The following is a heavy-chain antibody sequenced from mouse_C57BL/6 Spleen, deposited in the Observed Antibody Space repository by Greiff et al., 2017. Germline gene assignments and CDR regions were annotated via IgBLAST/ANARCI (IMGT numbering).Heavy chain of an antibody. V-gene: IGHV1-15*01. CDR1: GYTFTDYE. J-gene: IGHJ2*01. CDR2: IDPETGGT. Sequence: VQLQQSGAELVRPGASVTLSCKASGYTFTDYEMHWVKQTPVHGLEWIGAIDPETGGTAYNQKFKGKAILTADKSSSTAYMELRSLTSEDSAVYYCTRGRHYYGSDYFDYGGQGTTLTVSS. CDR3: TRGRHYYGSDYFDY. D-gene: IGHD1-1*01.